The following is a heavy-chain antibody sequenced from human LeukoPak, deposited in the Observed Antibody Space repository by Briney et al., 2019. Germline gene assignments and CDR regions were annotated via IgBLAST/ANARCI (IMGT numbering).Heavy chain of an antibody. CDR3: AIMGGDYGPFDY. CDR2: IYYSGST. Sequence: SETLSLTCTVSGGSISSGDYYWSWIRQPPGKGLEWIGYIYYSGSTYYNPSLKSRVTILVDTSKNQFSLKLSSVTAADTAVYYCAIMGGDYGPFDYWGQGTLVTVSS. D-gene: IGHD4-17*01. V-gene: IGHV4-30-4*01. J-gene: IGHJ4*02. CDR1: GGSISSGDYY.